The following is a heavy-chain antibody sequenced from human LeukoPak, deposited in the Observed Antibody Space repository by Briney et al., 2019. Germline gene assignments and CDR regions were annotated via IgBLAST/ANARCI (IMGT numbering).Heavy chain of an antibody. D-gene: IGHD1-26*01. Sequence: PSETLSLTCAVSGASISGSGYYLGWIRQPPGKGLEWIGNIYYTGSTYHNASLQSRVTISIDMSKNQFSLRLNSVTAADTAMYYCVKSGGYGLIDYWGQGTLVTVSS. V-gene: IGHV4-39*01. J-gene: IGHJ4*02. CDR3: VKSGGYGLIDY. CDR2: IYYTGST. CDR1: GASISGSGYY.